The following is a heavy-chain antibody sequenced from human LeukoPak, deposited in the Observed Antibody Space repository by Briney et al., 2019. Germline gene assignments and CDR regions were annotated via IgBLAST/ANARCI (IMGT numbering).Heavy chain of an antibody. CDR1: GGTFSSYA. J-gene: IGHJ3*01. Sequence: SVKVSCKASGGTFSSYAISWVRQAPGQGLEWMGGIIPIFGTANYAQKFQGRVTITADESTSTAYMELSSLRSEDTAVYYCARDRTKGNRSGYADAFDLWGQGTQVTVSS. CDR3: ARDRTKGNRSGYADAFDL. V-gene: IGHV1-69*13. CDR2: IIPIFGTA. D-gene: IGHD3-22*01.